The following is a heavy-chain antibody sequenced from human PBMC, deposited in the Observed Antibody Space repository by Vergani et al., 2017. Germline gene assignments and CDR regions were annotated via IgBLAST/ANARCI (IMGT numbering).Heavy chain of an antibody. CDR2: INTNSGGT. J-gene: IGHJ4*02. D-gene: IGHD3-10*01. CDR1: GYTFTGYY. V-gene: IGHV1-2*02. Sequence: QVQLVQSGAEVKKPWASVKVSCKASGYTFTGYYMHWVRQDPGQGLEWMGWINTNSGGTNYAQKFQGRVTMTRDTSISTACMGMSRLRSDDTAVYYCARTITILPGPSDYWGQGTLVTVSS. CDR3: ARTITILPGPSDY.